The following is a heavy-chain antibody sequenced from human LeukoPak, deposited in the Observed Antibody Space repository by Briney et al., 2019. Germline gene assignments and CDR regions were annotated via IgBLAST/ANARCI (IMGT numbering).Heavy chain of an antibody. CDR3: ARVAEYQLLWAGPFDY. CDR2: IYHSGST. J-gene: IGHJ4*02. CDR1: GGSISSGGYY. V-gene: IGHV4-30-2*01. D-gene: IGHD2-2*01. Sequence: SETLSLTCTVSGGSISSGGYYWSWIRQPPGKGLEWIGYIYHSGSTYYNPSLKSRVTISVDRSKNQFSLKLSSVTAADTAVYYCARVAEYQLLWAGPFDYWGQGTLVTVSS.